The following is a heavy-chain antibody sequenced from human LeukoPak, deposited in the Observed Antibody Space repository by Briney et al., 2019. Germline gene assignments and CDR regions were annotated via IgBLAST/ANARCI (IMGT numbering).Heavy chain of an antibody. CDR3: AKGRDSNGYYYDY. CDR1: GFTFSSYG. CDR2: SIGSGGST. D-gene: IGHD3-22*01. Sequence: GGSLRLSCAASGFTFSSYGMSWVRQAPEKGLEWVSVSIGSGGSTYYADSVKGRFTISRDNSKNTLYLKMNSLRAEDTAIYYCAKGRDSNGYYYDYWGQGTLVTVS. J-gene: IGHJ4*02. V-gene: IGHV3-23*01.